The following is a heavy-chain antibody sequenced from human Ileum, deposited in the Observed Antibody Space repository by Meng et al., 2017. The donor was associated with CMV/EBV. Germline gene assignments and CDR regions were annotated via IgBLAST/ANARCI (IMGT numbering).Heavy chain of an antibody. CDR2: INDDGGST. J-gene: IGHJ4*02. CDR1: GFTFSSSW. Sequence: GESLKISCAASGFTFSSSWMHWVRQGPGKGLMWISRINDDGGSTSYADSVKGRFTISRDNAKNTPYLQMNSLRAEDTAVYYCARESVNLVTDSWGQGMLVTVSS. V-gene: IGHV3-74*01. D-gene: IGHD5-18*01. CDR3: ARESVNLVTDS.